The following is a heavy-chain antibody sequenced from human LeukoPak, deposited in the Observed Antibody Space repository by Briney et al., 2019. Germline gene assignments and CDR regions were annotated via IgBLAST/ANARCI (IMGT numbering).Heavy chain of an antibody. V-gene: IGHV4-34*01. CDR3: AGAEGYYGSGSYNWFDP. Sequence: KPSETLSLTCAVYGGSFSGYYWSWIRQPPGKGLEWIGEINHSGSTNYNPSLKSRVTISVDTSKNQFSLKLSSVTAADTAVYYCAGAEGYYGSGSYNWFDPWGQGTLVTVSS. CDR1: GGSFSGYY. D-gene: IGHD3-10*01. J-gene: IGHJ5*02. CDR2: INHSGST.